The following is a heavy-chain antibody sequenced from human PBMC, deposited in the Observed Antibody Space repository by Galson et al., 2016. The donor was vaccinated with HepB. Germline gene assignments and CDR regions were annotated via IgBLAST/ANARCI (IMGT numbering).Heavy chain of an antibody. CDR2: IHYNGIT. Sequence: ETLSLTCTVSGGSMSTYYWNWIRQPPGKGLEWIGYIHYNGITNYNPSLKSRVTISLDTSKHQFSLKLSSVTAADTAVYYCARGGGSLLGELSRRLYGREVVYYGLDVWGKGTTVTVSS. J-gene: IGHJ6*04. D-gene: IGHD3-16*02. CDR1: GGSMSTYY. CDR3: ARGGGSLLGELSRRLYGREVVYYGLDV. V-gene: IGHV4-59*01.